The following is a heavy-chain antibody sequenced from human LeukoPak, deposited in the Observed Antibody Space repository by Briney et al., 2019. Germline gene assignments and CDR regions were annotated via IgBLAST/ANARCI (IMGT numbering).Heavy chain of an antibody. V-gene: IGHV4-34*01. CDR3: ARVCGRRAYCGGDWRYFDY. D-gene: IGHD2-21*02. CDR1: GGSFGGYY. Sequence: PSETLSLTCAVYGGSFGGYYWSWIRQPPGKGLEWIGEINHSGSTNYNPSLKSRVTISVDTSKNQFSLKLSSVTAADTAVYYCARVCGRRAYCGGDWRYFDYWGQGTLVTVSS. CDR2: INHSGST. J-gene: IGHJ4*02.